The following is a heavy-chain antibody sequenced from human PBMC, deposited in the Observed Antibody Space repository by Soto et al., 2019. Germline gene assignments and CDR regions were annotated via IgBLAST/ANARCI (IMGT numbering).Heavy chain of an antibody. J-gene: IGHJ6*02. D-gene: IGHD5-18*01. CDR1: GFTFSDYY. Sequence: PGGSLRLSCAASGFTFSDYYMSWIRQAPGKGLEWVSYISSSSSYTNYADSVKGRFTISRDNAKNSLYLQMNSLSAEDTAVYYCASVGGYRYGSYYYGMDVWGQGNTVTVSS. CDR2: ISSSSSYT. V-gene: IGHV3-11*06. CDR3: ASVGGYRYGSYYYGMDV.